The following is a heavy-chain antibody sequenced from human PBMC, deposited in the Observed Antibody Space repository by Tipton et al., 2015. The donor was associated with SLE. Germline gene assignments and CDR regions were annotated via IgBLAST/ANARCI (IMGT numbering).Heavy chain of an antibody. J-gene: IGHJ5*02. Sequence: VQLVQSGPEVKKPGSSVKVSCKASGGTFSSYAMSWVRQAPGKGLVWGSAISGSGGSTYYADSVKGRFTISRDNSKNTLYLQMNSLRAEDTAVHYCAKGVVGPTKENRFDPWGQGTLVTVPS. CDR1: GGTFSSYA. V-gene: IGHV3-23*04. D-gene: IGHD5-12*01. CDR3: AKGVVGPTKENRFDP. CDR2: ISGSGGST.